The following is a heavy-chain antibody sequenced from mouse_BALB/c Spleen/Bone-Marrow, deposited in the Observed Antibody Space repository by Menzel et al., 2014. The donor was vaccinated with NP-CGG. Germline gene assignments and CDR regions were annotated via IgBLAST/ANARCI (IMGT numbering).Heavy chain of an antibody. V-gene: IGHV1-69*02. J-gene: IGHJ4*01. Sequence: QVQLQQSGAELVRPGASVKVSCKASGYTFTSYWINWVRQRPGQGLEWIGNIYPSDSYTNYNQNFKDKATLTVDKSSSTANMQLSSQTSEDCAVYYCTRQYGNYYAMDYWGQGTSVTVSS. D-gene: IGHD2-10*02. CDR2: IYPSDSYT. CDR1: GYTFTSYW. CDR3: TRQYGNYYAMDY.